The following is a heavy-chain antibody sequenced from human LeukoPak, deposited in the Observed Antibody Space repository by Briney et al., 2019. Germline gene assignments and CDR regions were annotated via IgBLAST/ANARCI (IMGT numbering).Heavy chain of an antibody. CDR2: ISSSGSTI. D-gene: IGHD3-22*01. V-gene: IGHV3-48*03. CDR1: GFTFSSYE. J-gene: IGHJ4*02. Sequence: GGSLRLSCAASGFTFSSYEMNWVRQAPGKGLEWASYISSSGSTIYYADSVKGRFTISRDSAKNSLYLQMNSLRAEDTAVYYCARAYDSSGYYLPFDYWGQGTLVTVSS. CDR3: ARAYDSSGYYLPFDY.